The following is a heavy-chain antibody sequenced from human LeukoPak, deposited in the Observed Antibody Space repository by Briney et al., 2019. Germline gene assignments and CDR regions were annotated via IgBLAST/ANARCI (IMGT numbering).Heavy chain of an antibody. V-gene: IGHV3-7*04. CDR2: IKEDGSEK. J-gene: IGHJ4*02. D-gene: IGHD1-14*01. CDR3: ARARIDY. CDR1: GFTFTNHW. Sequence: GGSLRLSCAASGFTFTNHWMTWVRQAPGKGLEWVATIKEDGSEKYYAASVKDRFTISRDDAKNSLYLQMSCLRVEDRAVYYCARARIDYWGQGTLVTVSS.